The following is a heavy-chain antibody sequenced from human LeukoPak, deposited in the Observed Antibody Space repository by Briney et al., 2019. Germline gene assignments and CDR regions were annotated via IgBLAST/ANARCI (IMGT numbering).Heavy chain of an antibody. CDR3: ARQLADSSSSAFDY. J-gene: IGHJ4*02. CDR1: GGSISSSNW. D-gene: IGHD6-6*01. V-gene: IGHV4-4*02. CDR2: IYYSGST. Sequence: SETLSLTCAVSGGSISSSNWWSWVRQPPGKGLEWIGYIYYSGSTNYNPSLKSRVTISVDTSKNQFSLKLSSVTAADTAVYYCARQLADSSSSAFDYWGQGTLVTVSS.